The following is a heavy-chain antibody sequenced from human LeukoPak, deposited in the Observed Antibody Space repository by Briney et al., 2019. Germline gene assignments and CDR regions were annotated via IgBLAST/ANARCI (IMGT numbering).Heavy chain of an antibody. CDR2: IYPGDSDT. J-gene: IGHJ4*02. CDR3: ARYCSGGSCYSGFDY. D-gene: IGHD2-15*01. V-gene: IGHV5-51*01. CDR1: GYSFSNYW. Sequence: PGESLKISCKGSGYSFSNYWIGWVRQMPGKGLEWMGIIYPGDSDTRYSPSFQGQVTMSADKSISTAYLQWSSLRASDTAMYYCARYCSGGSCYSGFDYWGQGALVTVSS.